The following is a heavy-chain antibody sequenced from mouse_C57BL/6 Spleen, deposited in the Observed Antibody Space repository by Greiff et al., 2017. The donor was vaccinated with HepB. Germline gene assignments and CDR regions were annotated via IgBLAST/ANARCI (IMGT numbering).Heavy chain of an antibody. D-gene: IGHD1-1*01. Sequence: QVQLQQPGTELVKPGASVKLSCKASGYTFTSYWMHWVKQRPGQGLEWIGNINPSNGGTTYNEKFKSKATLTVDKSSSTAYMQLSSLTSEDSAVYYCAAPGYYGSRLAYWGQGTLVTVSA. CDR1: GYTFTSYW. V-gene: IGHV1-53*01. CDR2: INPSNGGT. J-gene: IGHJ3*01. CDR3: AAPGYYGSRLAY.